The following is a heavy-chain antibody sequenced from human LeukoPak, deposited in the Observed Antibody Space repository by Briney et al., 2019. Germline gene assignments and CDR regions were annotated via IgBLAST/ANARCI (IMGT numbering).Heavy chain of an antibody. CDR3: ARWDRSTAATFDF. Sequence: ASVKVSCKASGYTFTNYGFNWVRQAPGQGLEWMGWISAYNGNTNYAQKVQSRVTMTTDTSTNTAYMELRSLRSDDTAVYYCARWDRSTAATFDFWGQGTPVTVSS. D-gene: IGHD2-15*01. CDR2: ISAYNGNT. V-gene: IGHV1-18*01. J-gene: IGHJ4*02. CDR1: GYTFTNYG.